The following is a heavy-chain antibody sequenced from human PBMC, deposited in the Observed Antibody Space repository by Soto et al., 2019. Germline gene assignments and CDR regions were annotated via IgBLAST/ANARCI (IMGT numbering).Heavy chain of an antibody. CDR2: INPNSGST. CDR3: ARYCSSVSCYDEI. J-gene: IGHJ3*02. Sequence: ASVKVSCKASGYTFTGYYIHWVRQAPGQGLEWMGWINPNSGSTNFAQKFRGRVTMTKDTSISTTYMDLSRLRSDDTAVYYCARYCSSVSCYDEIWGQGTMVTVSS. V-gene: IGHV1-2*02. D-gene: IGHD2-15*01. CDR1: GYTFTGYY.